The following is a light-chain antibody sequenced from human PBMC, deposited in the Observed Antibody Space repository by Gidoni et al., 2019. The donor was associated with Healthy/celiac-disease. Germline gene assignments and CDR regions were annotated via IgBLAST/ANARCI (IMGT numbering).Light chain of an antibody. CDR2: WAS. V-gene: IGKV4-1*01. CDR3: QQYYSTPYT. Sequence: DIVMTQSPDSPAVSLGERATINCKSSQSVLYRSSNKNDLAWYQQTPGQPPKLLIYWASTRESGVPDRFSGSGSGTDFTLTISNLQAEDVAVYYCQQYYSTPYTFGQGTKLEIK. J-gene: IGKJ2*01. CDR1: QSVLYRSSNKND.